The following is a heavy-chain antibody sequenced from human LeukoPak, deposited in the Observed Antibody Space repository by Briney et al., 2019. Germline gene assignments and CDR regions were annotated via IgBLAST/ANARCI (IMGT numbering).Heavy chain of an antibody. D-gene: IGHD2/OR15-2a*01. CDR3: ARDVGDSTEKGFDY. J-gene: IGHJ4*02. CDR1: GITFSGFG. Sequence: HPGGSLRLSCAAPGITFSGFGMHWVRQAPGKGLEWVAVIWYDGSNKYYADSVKGRFTISRDNSKNTLYLQMNSLRAEDTAVYYCARDVGDSTEKGFDYWGQGTLVTVSS. CDR2: IWYDGSNK. V-gene: IGHV3-33*01.